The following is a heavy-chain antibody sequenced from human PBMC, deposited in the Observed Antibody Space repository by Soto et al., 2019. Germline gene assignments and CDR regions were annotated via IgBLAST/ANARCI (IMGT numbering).Heavy chain of an antibody. J-gene: IGHJ4*02. V-gene: IGHV3-23*01. D-gene: IGHD3-10*01. Sequence: GGSLRLSCAASGFTFSSYAMSWVRQAPGKGLEWVSAISGSGGSTYYADSVKGRFTISRDSSKNTLYLQMNSLRAEDTAVYYCAKLSFYGSGSSYVDYWGQGTLVTVSS. CDR3: AKLSFYGSGSSYVDY. CDR1: GFTFSSYA. CDR2: ISGSGGST.